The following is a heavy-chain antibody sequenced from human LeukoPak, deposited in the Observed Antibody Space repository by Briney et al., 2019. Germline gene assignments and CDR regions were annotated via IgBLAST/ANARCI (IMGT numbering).Heavy chain of an antibody. CDR3: ARDHVVVTYYYMDV. CDR2: IKQDGSEK. J-gene: IGHJ6*03. V-gene: IGHV3-7*01. D-gene: IGHD2-21*02. CDR1: GFTFSSYW. Sequence: GGSLRLSCAASGFTFSSYWMSWVRQAPGKGLEWVANIKQDGSEKYYVDSVKGRFTISRDNAKNSLYLQMNSLRAEDTAVYYCARDHVVVTYYYMDVWGKGTTVTVSS.